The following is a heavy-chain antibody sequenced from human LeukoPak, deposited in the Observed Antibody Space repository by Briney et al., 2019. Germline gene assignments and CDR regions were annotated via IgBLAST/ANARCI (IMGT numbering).Heavy chain of an antibody. D-gene: IGHD6-6*01. J-gene: IGHJ6*02. CDR1: GGTFSSYA. V-gene: IGHV1-69*01. Sequence: SVKVSCKASGGTFSSYAISWVRQAPGQGLEWVGGIIPIFGTANYAQKFQGRVTITADESTSTAYMELSSLRSEDTAVYYCARSVVYSTSSPYYYGMDVWGQGTTVTVSS. CDR2: IIPIFGTA. CDR3: ARSVVYSTSSPYYYGMDV.